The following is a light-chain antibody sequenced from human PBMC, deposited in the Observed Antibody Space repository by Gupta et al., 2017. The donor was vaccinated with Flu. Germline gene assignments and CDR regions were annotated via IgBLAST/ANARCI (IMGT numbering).Light chain of an antibody. J-gene: IGLJ3*02. Sequence: RVTISWTGTSTNIGSYYVFSYQQHPATTPTILIYRNNPRPPWGPARLSGANNATTAALTISGLLPEDEADYYCAAWDDSRSGWVFGGGTTLTVL. V-gene: IGLV1-47*01. CDR2: RNN. CDR3: AAWDDSRSGWV. CDR1: STNIGSYY.